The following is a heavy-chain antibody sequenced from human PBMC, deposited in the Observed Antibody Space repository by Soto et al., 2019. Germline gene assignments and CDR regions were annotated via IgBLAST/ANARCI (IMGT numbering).Heavy chain of an antibody. CDR3: ARAGRPIAAAGLDY. CDR1: GGSFSGYY. V-gene: IGHV4-34*01. Sequence: QVQLQQWGAGLLKPSETLSLTCAVYGGSFSGYYWSWIRQPPGKGLAWIGEINHSGSTNYTPSLKSRVTISVDTSKNQFSLKMSSVTAADTAVYYCARAGRPIAAAGLDYWGQGTLVTVSS. CDR2: INHSGST. D-gene: IGHD6-13*01. J-gene: IGHJ4*02.